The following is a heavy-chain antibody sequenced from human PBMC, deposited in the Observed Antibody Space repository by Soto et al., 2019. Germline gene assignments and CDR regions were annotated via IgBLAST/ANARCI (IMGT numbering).Heavy chain of an antibody. Sequence: GGSLRLSCAASAFTFSSYWMHWVRQAPGKGLVWVSRINSDGSSTSYADSVKGRFTISRDNAKNTLYLQMNSLRAEDTAVYYCARGDVVVTADFDYWGQGTLVTVSS. D-gene: IGHD2-21*02. CDR1: AFTFSSYW. J-gene: IGHJ4*02. CDR2: INSDGSST. CDR3: ARGDVVVTADFDY. V-gene: IGHV3-74*01.